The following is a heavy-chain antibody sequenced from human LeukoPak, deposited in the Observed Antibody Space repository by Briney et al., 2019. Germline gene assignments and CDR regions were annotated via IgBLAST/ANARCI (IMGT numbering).Heavy chain of an antibody. D-gene: IGHD6-19*01. J-gene: IGHJ4*02. CDR2: ISAYNGNT. V-gene: IGHV1-18*01. CDR1: GYTFTSYG. CDR3: ARDSDLGWAVAVTAPFDY. Sequence: ASVKVSCKASGYTFTSYGISWVRQALGQGLEGMGWISAYNGNTNYAQKLQGRVTMTTDTSTSTAYMELRSLRSDDTAVYYCARDSDLGWAVAVTAPFDYWGQGTLVTVSS.